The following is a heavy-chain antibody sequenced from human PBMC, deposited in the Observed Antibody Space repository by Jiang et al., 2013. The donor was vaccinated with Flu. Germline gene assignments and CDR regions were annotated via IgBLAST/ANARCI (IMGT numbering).Heavy chain of an antibody. D-gene: IGHD5-24*01. V-gene: IGHV7-4-1*02. Sequence: SGSELKKPGASVKVSCKASGYTFTSYAMNWVRQAPGQGLEWMGWINTNTGNPTYAQGFTGRFVFSLDASVGTAHLQISSLEAEDTAVYYCARLVGSAWLHRNYFDYWGQGTLLTVSS. CDR1: GYTFTSYA. CDR2: INTNTGNP. CDR3: ARLVGSAWLHRNYFDY. J-gene: IGHJ4*02.